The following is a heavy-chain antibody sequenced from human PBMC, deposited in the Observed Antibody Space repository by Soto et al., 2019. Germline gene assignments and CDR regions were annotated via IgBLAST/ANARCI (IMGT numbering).Heavy chain of an antibody. CDR2: IKQDGSEK. CDR1: GFTFTSYW. CDR3: ARDSVRGYYDSSGYFTALDY. Sequence: VGSLRLSCAASGFTFTSYWMSWVRQAPGKGLEWVANIKQDGSEKYYVDSVKGRFTISRDTAKNSLFLQMNSLRAEDTAVYYCARDSVRGYYDSSGYFTALDYWGQGTLVTVSS. V-gene: IGHV3-7*01. J-gene: IGHJ4*02. D-gene: IGHD3-22*01.